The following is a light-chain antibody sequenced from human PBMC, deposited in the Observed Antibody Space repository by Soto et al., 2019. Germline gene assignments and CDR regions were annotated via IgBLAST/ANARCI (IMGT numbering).Light chain of an antibody. J-gene: IGKJ2*01. V-gene: IGKV3-15*01. CDR1: QIVSIN. CDR3: QQYNNWPPNT. CDR2: GAS. Sequence: EIVMTQSPATLSVSPGERATLSCRASQIVSINLAWYQQKPGQAPRLLIYGASTRATGIPARFSGSGSGTEFTLTISSLQSEDFAVYYCQQYNNWPPNTFGQGTKLEIK.